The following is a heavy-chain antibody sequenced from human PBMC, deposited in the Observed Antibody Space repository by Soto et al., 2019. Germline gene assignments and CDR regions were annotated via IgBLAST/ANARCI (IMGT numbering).Heavy chain of an antibody. CDR3: APHPLDRDRPSGY. V-gene: IGHV1-18*01. CDR2: MGAYKGNT. D-gene: IGHD2-2*03. CDR1: GYTFTNYG. J-gene: IGHJ4*02. Sequence: QVQLVQSGAEVREPGASVKVSCKASGYTFTNYGVSWVRQAPGQGLEWMGWMGAYKGNTNYARKLKDRVXXAXAKXTNTAYMELSSMRSDDTAVEYCAPHPLDRDRPSGYWGQGTLLTVSS.